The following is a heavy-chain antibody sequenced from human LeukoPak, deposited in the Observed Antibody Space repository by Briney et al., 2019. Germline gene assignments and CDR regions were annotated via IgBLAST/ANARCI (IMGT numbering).Heavy chain of an antibody. D-gene: IGHD3-3*01. Sequence: SETLSLTCAVYGGSFSGYYWSWIRQPPGKGLECIGEINHSGSTNYNPSLKSRVTISVDTSKNQFSLKLSSVTAAGTAVYYCARSSRSGYSYYWGQGTLVTVSS. CDR3: ARSSRSGYSYY. J-gene: IGHJ4*02. V-gene: IGHV4-34*01. CDR1: GGSFSGYY. CDR2: INHSGST.